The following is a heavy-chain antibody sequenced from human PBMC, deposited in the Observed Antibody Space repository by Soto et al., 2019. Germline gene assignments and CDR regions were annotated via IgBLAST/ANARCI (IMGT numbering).Heavy chain of an antibody. CDR2: ISGSGGST. V-gene: IGHV3-23*01. D-gene: IGHD3-3*01. CDR1: GFTFSSYA. J-gene: IGHJ4*02. Sequence: PGGSLRLSYAASGFTFSSYAMSWVRQAPGKGLEWVSAISGSGGSTYYADSVKGRFTISRDNSKNTLYLQMNSLRAEDTAVYYCAKDYDFWSGYFDYWGQGTLVTVSS. CDR3: AKDYDFWSGYFDY.